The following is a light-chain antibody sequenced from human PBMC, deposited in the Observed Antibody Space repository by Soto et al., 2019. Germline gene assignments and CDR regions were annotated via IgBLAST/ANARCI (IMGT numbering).Light chain of an antibody. CDR3: QQYGSSPLT. J-gene: IGKJ4*01. CDR2: GAS. V-gene: IGKV3-20*01. CDR1: QSVSSSY. Sequence: EIVLTQSPGTLSSSPGERATLSCRASQSVSSSYLAWYQQKPGQAPRLLIYGASSRATGIPDRFSGSGSGTDFTLTISRLEPEDFAVYDCQQYGSSPLTFGRGTKVDIK.